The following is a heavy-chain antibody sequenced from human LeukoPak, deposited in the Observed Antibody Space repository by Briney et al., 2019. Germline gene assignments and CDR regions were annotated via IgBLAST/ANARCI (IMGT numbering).Heavy chain of an antibody. CDR2: ISYDGSNK. CDR3: ARAMTTAPYYGMDV. V-gene: IGHV3-30-3*01. D-gene: IGHD4-17*01. Sequence: QPGRSLRLSCAASGFTFSSYAMHWVRQAPGKGLEWVAAISYDGSNKYYADSVKGRFTISRDNSKNTLYLQMNSLRAEDTAVYYCARAMTTAPYYGMDVWGQGTTVTVSS. J-gene: IGHJ6*02. CDR1: GFTFSSYA.